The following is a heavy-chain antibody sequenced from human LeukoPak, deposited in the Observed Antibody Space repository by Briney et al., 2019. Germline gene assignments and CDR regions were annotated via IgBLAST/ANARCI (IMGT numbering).Heavy chain of an antibody. D-gene: IGHD3-10*01. CDR1: GFTFSDAW. Sequence: KPGGSLRLSCAASGFTFSDAWMSWVRQAPGKGLEWIGRIKSKIDGETTDYVAPVKGRFTISRDDSKDTVYLQMSSLRAEDTAVYFCARNFYYGHDYWGQGTLVTVSS. CDR3: ARNFYYGHDY. CDR2: IKSKIDGETT. V-gene: IGHV3-15*05. J-gene: IGHJ4*02.